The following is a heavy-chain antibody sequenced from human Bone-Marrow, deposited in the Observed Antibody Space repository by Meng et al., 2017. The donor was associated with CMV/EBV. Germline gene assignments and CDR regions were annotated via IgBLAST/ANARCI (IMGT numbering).Heavy chain of an antibody. J-gene: IGHJ4*02. CDR1: GFTFSIYA. CDR3: AKGGGPRGLLAFDD. Sequence: GESLKISCAASGFTFSIYAMSWVRQAPGKGLEWVSAISGSGGSTYYADSVKGRFTISRDNSKNTLYLQMNSLRAEDTAVYYCAKGGGPRGLLAFDDWGQGTLVTVSS. CDR2: ISGSGGST. D-gene: IGHD1-26*01. V-gene: IGHV3-23*01.